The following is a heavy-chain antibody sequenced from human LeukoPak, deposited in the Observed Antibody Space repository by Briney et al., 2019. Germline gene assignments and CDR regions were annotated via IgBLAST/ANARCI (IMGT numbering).Heavy chain of an antibody. CDR3: AREVISTPSYFDT. CDR1: GFTVSSSF. Sequence: GGSLRLSCAASGFTVSSSFIYWVRRAPGKGLEWVSFIHRDDETYYADSVKGRFTMSRDSSKNTLYLQMNSLGADDTAVYYCAREVISTPSYFDTGARESWSPSPQ. D-gene: IGHD2-2*01. V-gene: IGHV3-53*01. J-gene: IGHJ4*02. CDR2: IHRDDET.